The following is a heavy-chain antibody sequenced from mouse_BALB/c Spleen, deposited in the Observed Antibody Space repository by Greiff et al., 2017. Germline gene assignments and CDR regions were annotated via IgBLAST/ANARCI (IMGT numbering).Heavy chain of an antibody. Sequence: VQLQESGAELARPGASVKMSCKASGYTFTSYTMHWVKQRPGQGLEWIGYINPSSGYTNYNQKFKDKATLTADKSSSTAYMQLSSLTSEDSAVYYCARSPYYRYDEYAMDYWGQGTSVTVSS. D-gene: IGHD2-14*01. CDR3: ARSPYYRYDEYAMDY. V-gene: IGHV1-4*01. J-gene: IGHJ4*01. CDR1: GYTFTSYT. CDR2: INPSSGYT.